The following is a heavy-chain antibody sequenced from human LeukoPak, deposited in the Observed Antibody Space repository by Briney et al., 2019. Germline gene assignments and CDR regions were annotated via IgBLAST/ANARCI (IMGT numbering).Heavy chain of an antibody. CDR2: IWYDGSNK. D-gene: IGHD6-19*01. CDR3: ARVAQEAVAGYYFDY. J-gene: IGHJ4*02. Sequence: PGRSLGLSCAASGFTFSSYGMHWVRQAPGKGLEWVAVIWYDGSNKYYADSVKGRFTISRDNSKNTLYLQMNSLRAEDTAVYYCARVAQEAVAGYYFDYWGQGTLVTVSS. CDR1: GFTFSSYG. V-gene: IGHV3-33*01.